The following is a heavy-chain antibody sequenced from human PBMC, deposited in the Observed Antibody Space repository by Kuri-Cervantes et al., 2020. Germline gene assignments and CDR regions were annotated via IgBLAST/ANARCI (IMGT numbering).Heavy chain of an antibody. V-gene: IGHV1-69*06. D-gene: IGHD6-19*01. J-gene: IGHJ6*03. CDR1: GGTFSSYA. Sequence: SVKVSCKASGGTFSSYAISWVRQAPGQGLEWMGGIIPIFGTANYAQKFQGRVTITADKSTSTAYMELSSLRSEDTAVYYCARGGGWVGYYYYYYMDVWGKGTTVTVSS. CDR2: IIPIFGTA. CDR3: ARGGGWVGYYYYYYMDV.